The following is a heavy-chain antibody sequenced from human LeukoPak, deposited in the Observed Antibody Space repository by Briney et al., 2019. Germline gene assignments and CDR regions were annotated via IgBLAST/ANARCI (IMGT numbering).Heavy chain of an antibody. D-gene: IGHD2-21*02. Sequence: ASVKVSCKASGYTFTSYAMHWVRQAPGQRLECMGWINTGNGNTKYSQKFQGRVTITRDTSASTAYMDLSSLRSEDTAVYYCARNTETAIPLPYYFDYWGQGTLVTVSS. J-gene: IGHJ4*02. V-gene: IGHV1-3*04. CDR1: GYTFTSYA. CDR3: ARNTETAIPLPYYFDY. CDR2: INTGNGNT.